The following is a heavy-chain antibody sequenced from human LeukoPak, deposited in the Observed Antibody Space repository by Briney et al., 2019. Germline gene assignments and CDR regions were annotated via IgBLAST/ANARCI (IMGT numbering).Heavy chain of an antibody. CDR1: GYTFTSYG. J-gene: IGHJ6*02. Sequence: ASVKVSCKASGYTFTSYGISWVRQAPGQGLEWMGWISAYNGNTNYAQKLQGRVTMTTDTSTSTAYMELRSLRSDDTAVYYCAHSQGYSTYYGMDVWGQGTTVTVSS. D-gene: IGHD2-15*01. CDR3: AHSQGYSTYYGMDV. CDR2: ISAYNGNT. V-gene: IGHV1-18*01.